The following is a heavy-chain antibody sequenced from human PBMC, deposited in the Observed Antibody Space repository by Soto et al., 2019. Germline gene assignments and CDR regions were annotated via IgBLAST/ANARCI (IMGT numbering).Heavy chain of an antibody. D-gene: IGHD3-10*01. CDR1: GYTFTSYD. CDR3: ARNLYGTGSVAH. CDR2: MSPNSGNT. J-gene: IGHJ4*02. Sequence: QVQLVQSGAEVKKPGASVKVSCKASGYTFTSYDINWVRQATGQGLEWMGWMSPNSGNTGYAQKFQGRVTMTMDTARSTAYVKVGSQTSEDTAGYYCARNLYGTGSVAHLGQGTLVTVSS. V-gene: IGHV1-8*02.